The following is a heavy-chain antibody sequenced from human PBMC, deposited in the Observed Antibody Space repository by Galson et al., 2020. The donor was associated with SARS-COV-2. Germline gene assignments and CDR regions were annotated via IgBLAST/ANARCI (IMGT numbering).Heavy chain of an antibody. Sequence: ETSETLSLTCTVSGGSISSYYWSWIRQPPGKGLEWIGYIYYSGSTNYNPSLKSRVTISVDTSKNQFSLKLSSVTAADTAVYYCASMTTGVRYFDYWGQGTLVTVSS. D-gene: IGHD4-4*01. CDR3: ASMTTGVRYFDY. CDR1: GGSISSYY. J-gene: IGHJ4*02. CDR2: IYYSGST. V-gene: IGHV4-59*08.